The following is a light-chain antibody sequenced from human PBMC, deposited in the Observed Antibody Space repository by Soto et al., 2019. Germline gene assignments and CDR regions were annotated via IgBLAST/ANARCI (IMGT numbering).Light chain of an antibody. CDR2: GAS. J-gene: IGKJ2*01. Sequence: EIVMTQSPANLSVSPGERATLSCRASQSVSSNLAWYQQKPGQCPRLLIYGASTRATSIPARFSGSGSGTEFPLTINSLQSEDFAVYYCKQHNKWPPYTFGQGTKLEI. CDR1: QSVSSN. CDR3: KQHNKWPPYT. V-gene: IGKV3-15*01.